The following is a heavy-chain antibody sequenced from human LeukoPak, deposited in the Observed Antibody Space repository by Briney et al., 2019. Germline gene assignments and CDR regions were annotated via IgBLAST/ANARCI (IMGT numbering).Heavy chain of an antibody. CDR1: GGSISSSSYY. CDR3: AREDIVVVSALGGDYYYYYMDA. D-gene: IGHD2-2*01. CDR2: IYYSGST. J-gene: IGHJ6*03. V-gene: IGHV4-39*07. Sequence: SETLSLTCTVSGGSISSSSYYWGWIRQPPGKGLEWIGSIYYSGSTYYNPSLKSRVTISVDTSKNQFSLKLSSVTAADTAVYYCAREDIVVVSALGGDYYYYYMDAWGKGTTVTVSS.